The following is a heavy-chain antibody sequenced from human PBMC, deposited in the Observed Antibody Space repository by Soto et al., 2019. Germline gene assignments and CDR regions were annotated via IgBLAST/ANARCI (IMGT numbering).Heavy chain of an antibody. D-gene: IGHD3-16*01. J-gene: IGHJ4*02. V-gene: IGHV3-23*01. CDR1: GFTFSSSI. CDR2: FSGSSGNS. Sequence: RGGSLTLSCAGSGFTFSSSIMSWVRQAPGKGLEWVSTFSGSSGNSYYADSVKGRFTISRDNSKNTLYLQMNSLRAEDTALYYCAKRGHDFFDYWGQGTMVTVSS. CDR3: AKRGHDFFDY.